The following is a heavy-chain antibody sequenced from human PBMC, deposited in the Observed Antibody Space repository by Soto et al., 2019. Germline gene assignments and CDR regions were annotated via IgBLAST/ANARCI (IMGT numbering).Heavy chain of an antibody. Sequence: EVQLVESGGGLVKPGGSLRLSCAASGFTFSSYSMNWVRQAPGKGLEWVSSISSSSSYIYYADSVKGRFTISRDNAKNSLYLQMNSLRAEDTAVYSCARDLYYYGSGDPWGQGTLVTVSS. CDR3: ARDLYYYGSGDP. D-gene: IGHD3-10*01. CDR1: GFTFSSYS. V-gene: IGHV3-21*01. J-gene: IGHJ5*02. CDR2: ISSSSSYI.